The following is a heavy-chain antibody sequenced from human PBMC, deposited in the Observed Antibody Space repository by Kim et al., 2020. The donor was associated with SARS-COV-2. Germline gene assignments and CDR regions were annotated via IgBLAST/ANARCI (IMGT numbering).Heavy chain of an antibody. D-gene: IGHD4-4*01. Sequence: INHDDSLWSRFNITSTNDKNVLYLQMNSLRAEDTAVYYCARGPNYSPFDYWGQGTLVTVSS. J-gene: IGHJ4*02. CDR3: ARGPNYSPFDY. CDR2: I. V-gene: IGHV3-48*03.